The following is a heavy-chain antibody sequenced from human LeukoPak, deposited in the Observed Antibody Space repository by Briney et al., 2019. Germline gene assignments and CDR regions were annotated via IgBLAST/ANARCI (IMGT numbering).Heavy chain of an antibody. D-gene: IGHD3-10*01. V-gene: IGHV1-2*06. Sequence: GASVKVSCKASGYTFTGYYMHLVRQAPGQGLEWMGRINPNSGGTNYAQKFQGRVTMTRDTSISTAYMELSRLRSDDTAVYYCARDRITMVRGVYNSFDPWGQGSLVTVSS. CDR2: INPNSGGT. J-gene: IGHJ5*02. CDR1: GYTFTGYY. CDR3: ARDRITMVRGVYNSFDP.